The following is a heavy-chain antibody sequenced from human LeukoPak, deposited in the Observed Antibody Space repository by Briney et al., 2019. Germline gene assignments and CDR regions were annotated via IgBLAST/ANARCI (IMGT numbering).Heavy chain of an antibody. Sequence: SETLSLTCSVSGGSMSRYHWLWIRQPPGKALEWIGYIYYCGSTNYNPSLKRRVTISVDTSKNQFSLKLSSVSAADTAVYFCARVDYDSSGYDAWYFDLWGRGTLVTVSS. D-gene: IGHD3-22*01. CDR1: GGSMSRYH. CDR2: IYYCGST. J-gene: IGHJ2*01. V-gene: IGHV4-59*01. CDR3: ARVDYDSSGYDAWYFDL.